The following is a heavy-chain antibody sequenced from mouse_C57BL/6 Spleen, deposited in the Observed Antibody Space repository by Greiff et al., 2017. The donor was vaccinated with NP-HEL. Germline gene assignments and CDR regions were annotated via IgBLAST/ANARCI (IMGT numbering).Heavy chain of an antibody. Sequence: VKLQQPGAELVRPGSSVKLSCKASGYTFTSYWMHWVKQRPIQGLEWIGNIDPSDSETHYNQKFKDKATLTVDKSSSTAYMQLSSLTSEDSAVYYCARRGYDGFAYWGQGTLVTVSA. V-gene: IGHV1-52*01. CDR2: IDPSDSET. CDR3: ARRGYDGFAY. J-gene: IGHJ3*01. D-gene: IGHD2-14*01. CDR1: GYTFTSYW.